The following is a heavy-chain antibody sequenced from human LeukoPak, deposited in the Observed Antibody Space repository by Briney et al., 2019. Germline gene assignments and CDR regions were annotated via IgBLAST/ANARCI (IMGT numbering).Heavy chain of an antibody. J-gene: IGHJ5*02. Sequence: GGSLRLSCAASGFTFSTYSMNWVRQAPGKGLEWVSSISSSSTYIYYADSVEGRFTISRDNAKSSLYLQMNSLRAEDTAVYYCVRGSSGTAVRGISWAWFDPWGQGTLVTVSS. V-gene: IGHV3-21*04. CDR1: GFTFSTYS. CDR3: VRGSSGTAVRGISWAWFDP. CDR2: ISSSSTYI. D-gene: IGHD3-10*01.